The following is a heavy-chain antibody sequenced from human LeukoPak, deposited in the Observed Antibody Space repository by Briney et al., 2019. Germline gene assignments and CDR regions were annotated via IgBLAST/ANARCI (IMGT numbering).Heavy chain of an antibody. V-gene: IGHV4-4*09. Sequence: PSETLSLTCSVSGGSISTFYWSWIRQPPGKGLEWIGYIYHKGSATYNPSLKSRVAISLDTSKNQFSLKLSSVTAADTAVYYCARSYRVDAFDIWGQGTMVTVSS. J-gene: IGHJ3*02. CDR1: GGSISTFY. CDR3: ARSYRVDAFDI. CDR2: IYHKGSA. D-gene: IGHD3-16*02.